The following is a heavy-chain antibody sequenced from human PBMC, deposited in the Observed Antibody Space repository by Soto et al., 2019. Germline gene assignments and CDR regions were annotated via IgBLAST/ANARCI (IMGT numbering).Heavy chain of an antibody. CDR3: ARDHHEQMSFDW. CDR2: IRSSGGIK. J-gene: IGHJ4*02. CDR1: GITFGDYY. Sequence: QVQLVESGGGLVKPGGSLRLSCVASGITFGDYYMTWVRQAPGKGLEWLSYIRSSGGIKYYADSVKGRFTISRDNGKNSLYLQMNSLRVDDTAVYYCARDHHEQMSFDWWGQGTLVTVSS. V-gene: IGHV3-11*01.